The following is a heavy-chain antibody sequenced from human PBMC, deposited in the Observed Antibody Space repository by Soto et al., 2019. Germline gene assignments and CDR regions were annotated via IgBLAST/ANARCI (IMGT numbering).Heavy chain of an antibody. Sequence: SETLSLTCTVSGGSISSSSYFWGWIRQPPGKGLEWIGSTYYSGSTYYNPSLKSRVTVSVDTSKNQFSLKLSSVTAADTAVYYCARHPSDFWFDPWGQGTLVTVSS. V-gene: IGHV4-39*01. CDR1: GGSISSSSYF. J-gene: IGHJ5*02. CDR2: TYYSGST. D-gene: IGHD2-21*02. CDR3: ARHPSDFWFDP.